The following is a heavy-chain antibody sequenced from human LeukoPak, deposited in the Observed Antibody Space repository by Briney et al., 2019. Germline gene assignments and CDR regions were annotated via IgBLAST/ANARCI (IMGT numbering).Heavy chain of an antibody. V-gene: IGHV3-33*01. J-gene: IGHJ4*02. D-gene: IGHD1-26*01. CDR2: IWYDGSNK. Sequence: GGSLRLSCAPSGFTFSSYGMHWVRQAPGKGLEWVAVIWYDGSNKYYADSVKGRFTMCRDNSKNTLYLQMNSLRAEDTAVYYCARDSGSYMYYFDYWGQGTLVTVSS. CDR1: GFTFSSYG. CDR3: ARDSGSYMYYFDY.